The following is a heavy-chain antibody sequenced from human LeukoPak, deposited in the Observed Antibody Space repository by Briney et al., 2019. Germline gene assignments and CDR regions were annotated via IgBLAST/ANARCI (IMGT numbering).Heavy chain of an antibody. CDR2: INPNSGGT. CDR1: GYTFSGCY. D-gene: IGHD3-3*02. Sequence: ASVKVSCKASGYTFSGCYMLWVRQAPEKGLEWMGWINPNSGGTNYAQKFQGRVTMTRDTSISTAYMELSRLRSDDTALYYCARELGDDAFDIWGQGTMVTVSS. CDR3: ARELGDDAFDI. J-gene: IGHJ3*02. V-gene: IGHV1-2*02.